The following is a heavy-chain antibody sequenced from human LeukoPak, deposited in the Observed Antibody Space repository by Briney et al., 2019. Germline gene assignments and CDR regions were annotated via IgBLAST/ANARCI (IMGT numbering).Heavy chain of an antibody. CDR2: IYYSGST. CDR3: ERGHGMAFDI. J-gene: IGHJ3*02. V-gene: IGHV4-31*03. D-gene: IGHD3-10*01. CDR1: GGSISSGGYY. Sequence: SETLSLTCTVSGGSISSGGYYWSWIRQHPGKGLEWIGYIYYSGSTYYNPSLKSRVTISVDTSKNQFSLKLSSVTAADTAVYYCERGHGMAFDIWGRGTMVTVSS.